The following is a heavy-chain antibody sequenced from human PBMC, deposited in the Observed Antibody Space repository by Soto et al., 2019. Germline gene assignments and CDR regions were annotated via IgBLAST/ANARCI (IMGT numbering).Heavy chain of an antibody. CDR2: IFSNDEK. J-gene: IGHJ6*02. Sequence: QVTLKESGPVLVKPTETLTLTGTVSGFSLSNARMGVSWIHQPPGKALEWLAHIFSNDEKSYSTSLKSRLTISKDTSKSQVVLTMTNMDPVDTATYYCARMSSEIVVVVADWEIPYYYYGMDVWGQGTTVTVSS. D-gene: IGHD2-15*01. CDR3: ARMSSEIVVVVADWEIPYYYYGMDV. CDR1: GFSLSNARMG. V-gene: IGHV2-26*01.